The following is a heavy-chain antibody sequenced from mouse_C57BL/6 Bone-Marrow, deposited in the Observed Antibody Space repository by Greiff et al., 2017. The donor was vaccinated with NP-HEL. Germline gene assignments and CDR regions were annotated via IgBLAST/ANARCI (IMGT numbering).Heavy chain of an antibody. CDR2: IYPGDGDT. V-gene: IGHV1-80*01. J-gene: IGHJ2*01. CDR3: ARGGDGYSLIFDY. D-gene: IGHD2-3*01. Sequence: VQLQESGAELAKPGASVKISCKASGYAFSSYWMNWVKQRPGKGLEWIGQIYPGDGDTNYNGKFKGKATLTADKSSSTAYMQLSSLTSEDSAVYFCARGGDGYSLIFDYWGQGTTLTVSS. CDR1: GYAFSSYW.